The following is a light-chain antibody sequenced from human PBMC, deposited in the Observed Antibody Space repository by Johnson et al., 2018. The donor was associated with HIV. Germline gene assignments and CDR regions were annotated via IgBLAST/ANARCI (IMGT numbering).Light chain of an antibody. CDR3: GTWDTRLSVLYV. Sequence: QPVLTQPPSVSAAPGQKVTIPCYGSSSNIGKNSVSWYQQLPGTAPKLLIYESNKRPSGIPDRFSGSKSGTSATLGITGLQTGDEADYYCGTWDTRLSVLYVCGSGTRLTVL. CDR1: SSNIGKNS. V-gene: IGLV1-51*02. CDR2: ESN. J-gene: IGLJ1*01.